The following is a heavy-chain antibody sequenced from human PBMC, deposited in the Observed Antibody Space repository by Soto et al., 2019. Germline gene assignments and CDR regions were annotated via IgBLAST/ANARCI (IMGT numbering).Heavy chain of an antibody. Sequence: QVQLVESGGGVVQPGRSLRLSCAASGFTFSNYGMHWVRQAPGKGLEWVAVISYDGSNKYYADSVKGRFTISRDNSKNTLYLQMNSLRAEDTAVYYCAKDLFGGTMVRGVNEFDPWGQGTLVTVSS. CDR1: GFTFSNYG. CDR3: AKDLFGGTMVRGVNEFDP. J-gene: IGHJ5*02. V-gene: IGHV3-30*18. D-gene: IGHD3-10*01. CDR2: ISYDGSNK.